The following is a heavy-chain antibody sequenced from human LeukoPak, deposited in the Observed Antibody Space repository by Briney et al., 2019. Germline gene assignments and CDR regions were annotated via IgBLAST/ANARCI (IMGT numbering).Heavy chain of an antibody. CDR2: IYSGGST. CDR1: GFTVSSNY. CDR3: AKDRAHCSSTSCYPFDAFDI. J-gene: IGHJ3*02. Sequence: GGSLRPSCAASGFTVSSNYMSWVRQAPGKGLEWVSVIYSGGSTYYADSVKGRFTISRDNSKNTLYLQMNSLRAEDTAVYYCAKDRAHCSSTSCYPFDAFDIWGQGTMVTVSS. V-gene: IGHV3-66*01. D-gene: IGHD2-2*01.